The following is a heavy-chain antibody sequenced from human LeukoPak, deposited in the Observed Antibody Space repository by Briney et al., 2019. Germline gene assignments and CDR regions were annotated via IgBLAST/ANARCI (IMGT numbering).Heavy chain of an antibody. CDR3: ARGMGATYFDNVYRPLTYYFDN. J-gene: IGHJ4*02. Sequence: GASVKVSCNASGYTFTSYAINWVRQARGQGLEWMGWINTNTGNPTYAQGFTGRFVFSLDTSVSTAYMQISGLKAEDTAVYFCARGMGATYFDNVYRPLTYYFDNWGQGTLVTVSS. CDR2: INTNTGNP. CDR1: GYTFTSYA. V-gene: IGHV7-4-1*02. D-gene: IGHD3-16*01.